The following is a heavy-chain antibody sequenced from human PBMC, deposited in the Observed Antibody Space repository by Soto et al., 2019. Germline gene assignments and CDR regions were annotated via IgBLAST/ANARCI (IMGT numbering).Heavy chain of an antibody. V-gene: IGHV3-48*02. CDR3: ARDPPNLYYYGMDV. J-gene: IGHJ6*02. Sequence: EVQLVESGGGLVQPGGSLRLSCIASGFTLSTYSMTWVRQAPGKGLEWLSYISKSSTTINYADSVKGRFTISRDNAKNSVYLEMSSLRDEDSAVYYCARDPPNLYYYGMDVWGQGTTVTVSS. CDR2: ISKSSTTI. D-gene: IGHD7-27*01. CDR1: GFTLSTYS.